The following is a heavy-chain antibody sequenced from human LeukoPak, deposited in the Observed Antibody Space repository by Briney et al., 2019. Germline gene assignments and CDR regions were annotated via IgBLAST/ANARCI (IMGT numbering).Heavy chain of an antibody. V-gene: IGHV4-31*03. J-gene: IGHJ6*02. D-gene: IGHD3-22*01. CDR3: ARGPGYYYDSSGYYWGYYYYGMDV. CDR2: IYYSGST. Sequence: SETLSLTCTVSGGSISSGGYYWSWIRQHPEKGLEWIGYIYYSGSTYYNPSLKSRVTISVDTSKNQFSLKLSSVTAADTAVYYCARGPGYYYDSSGYYWGYYYYGMDVWGQGTTVTVSS. CDR1: GGSISSGGYY.